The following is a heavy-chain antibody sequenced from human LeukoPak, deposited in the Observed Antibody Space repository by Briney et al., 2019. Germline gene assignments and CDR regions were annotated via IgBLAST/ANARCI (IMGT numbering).Heavy chain of an antibody. CDR3: AKDLGYTFRATYYFDY. CDR2: ISGSGGST. V-gene: IGHV3-23*01. Sequence: PGGSLRLSCAASGFTFSSYGMSWVRQAPGKGLEWVSAISGSGGSTYYADSVKGRFTISRDNSKNTLYLQMNSLRAEDTAVYYCAKDLGYTFRATYYFDYWGQGTLVTVSS. CDR1: GFTFSSYG. D-gene: IGHD2-2*02. J-gene: IGHJ4*02.